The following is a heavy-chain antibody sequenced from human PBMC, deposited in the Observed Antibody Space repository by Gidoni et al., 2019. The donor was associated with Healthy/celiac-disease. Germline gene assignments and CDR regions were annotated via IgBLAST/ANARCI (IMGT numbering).Heavy chain of an antibody. D-gene: IGHD3-10*01. CDR2: IWYDGSNK. CDR3: ARGELYYGSGSPLGP. V-gene: IGHV3-33*01. J-gene: IGHJ5*02. CDR1: GFTFSSYG. Sequence: VQLVESGGGVVQPGRSRRLSCAASGFTFSSYGMHWVRQAPGKGLEWVAVIWYDGSNKYYADSVKGRFTISRDNSKNTLYLQMNSLRAEDTAVYYCARGELYYGSGSPLGPWGQGTLVTVSS.